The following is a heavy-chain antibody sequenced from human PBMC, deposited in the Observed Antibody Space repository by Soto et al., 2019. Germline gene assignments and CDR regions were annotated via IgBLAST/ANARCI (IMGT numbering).Heavy chain of an antibody. CDR1: GGSISNGGHY. Sequence: QVQLQESGPGLVKPSQTLSLTCTVSGGSISNGGHYWSWIRQRPGKGLEWIGYFYYSTTTYYNPSLRSRVTISIGASENQFSLKLTSVTAADTAVYYCTGEREGHTFGAWGQGTLVTVSS. D-gene: IGHD3-3*01. V-gene: IGHV4-31*03. CDR2: FYYSTTT. CDR3: TGEREGHTFGA. J-gene: IGHJ4*02.